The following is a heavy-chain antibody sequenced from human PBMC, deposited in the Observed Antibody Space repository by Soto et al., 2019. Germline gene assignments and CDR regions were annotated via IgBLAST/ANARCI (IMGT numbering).Heavy chain of an antibody. Sequence: QVQLVESGGGVVQPGRSLRLSCAASGFTFSSYGMHWVRQAPGKGLKWVAVIWYDGSNKYYADSVKGRFTISRDNSKNTLYLQMNSLRAEDTAVYYCARESYYYDSSGYYLDYWGQGTLVTVSS. V-gene: IGHV3-33*01. CDR2: IWYDGSNK. D-gene: IGHD3-22*01. J-gene: IGHJ4*02. CDR3: ARESYYYDSSGYYLDY. CDR1: GFTFSSYG.